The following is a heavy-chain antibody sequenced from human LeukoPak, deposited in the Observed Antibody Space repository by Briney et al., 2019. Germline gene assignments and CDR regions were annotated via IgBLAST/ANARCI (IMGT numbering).Heavy chain of an antibody. Sequence: GGSLRLSCAASGFNVSSNYISWIRQAPGKGLEWVSAISGSGGSTYYADSVKGRFTISRDNSKNTLYLQMNSLRAEDTAVYYCANGAVPAYGDYTFDYWGQGTLVTVSS. D-gene: IGHD4-17*01. J-gene: IGHJ4*02. CDR1: GFNVSSNY. CDR2: ISGSGGST. V-gene: IGHV3-23*01. CDR3: ANGAVPAYGDYTFDY.